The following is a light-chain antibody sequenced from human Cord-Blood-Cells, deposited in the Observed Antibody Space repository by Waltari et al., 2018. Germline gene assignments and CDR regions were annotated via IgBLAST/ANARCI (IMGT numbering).Light chain of an antibody. CDR2: WAS. Sequence: DIVKTQPPDSLPVSLGETPTINSTSSQSVLYSSNNKNYLAWYQQKPGQPPKLLIYWASTRESGVPDRFSGSGSGTDFTLTISSLQAEDVAVYYCQQYYTLVTFGGGTKVEIK. V-gene: IGKV4-1*01. CDR3: QQYYTLVT. J-gene: IGKJ4*01. CDR1: QSVLYSSNNKNY.